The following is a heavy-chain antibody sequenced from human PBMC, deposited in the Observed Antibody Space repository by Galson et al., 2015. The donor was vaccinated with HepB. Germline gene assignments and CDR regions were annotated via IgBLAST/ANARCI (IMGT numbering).Heavy chain of an antibody. Sequence: SVKVSCKASGYTFTDYYMHWVRQAPGQGLEWMGWINPNSGGTNYAQKFQDRVTMTRDTSISTAYMELSRLRSDDTAVYYCARAFDSSGYYHSDYWGQGTLVTVSS. CDR1: GYTFTDYY. CDR3: ARAFDSSGYYHSDY. J-gene: IGHJ4*02. D-gene: IGHD3-22*01. V-gene: IGHV1-2*02. CDR2: INPNSGGT.